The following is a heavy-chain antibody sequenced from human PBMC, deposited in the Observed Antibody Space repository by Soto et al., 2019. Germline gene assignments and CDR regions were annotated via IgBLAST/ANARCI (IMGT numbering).Heavy chain of an antibody. V-gene: IGHV3-30*18. CDR1: GFTFSSCG. CDR2: ITYDGSNK. D-gene: IGHD2-15*01. J-gene: IGHJ6*02. Sequence: GGSLRLSCAASGFTFSSCGMHWDRQAPGKGLEWVAVITYDGSNKYYAAALKGRFTISRDNSKNTLYLQMNSLRAEDTAVYYCAKDLGYCSGGSCYYYGMDVWGQGTTVTVSS. CDR3: AKDLGYCSGGSCYYYGMDV.